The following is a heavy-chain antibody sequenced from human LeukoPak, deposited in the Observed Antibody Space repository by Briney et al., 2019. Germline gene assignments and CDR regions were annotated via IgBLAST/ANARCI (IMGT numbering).Heavy chain of an antibody. CDR2: ISGSGGST. CDR1: GFTFSSYA. J-gene: IGHJ4*02. Sequence: GGSLRLSCAASGFTFSSYAMSLVRQAPGKGLEWVSAISGSGGSTYYADSVKGRFTVSRDNSKNTLYLQMNSLRAEDTAVYYCAKAVNFDWLPNDYWGQGTLVTVSS. CDR3: AKAVNFDWLPNDY. V-gene: IGHV3-23*01. D-gene: IGHD3-9*01.